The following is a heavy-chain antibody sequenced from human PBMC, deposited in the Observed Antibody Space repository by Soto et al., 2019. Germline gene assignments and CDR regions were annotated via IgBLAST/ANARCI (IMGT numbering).Heavy chain of an antibody. J-gene: IGHJ4*02. CDR2: ISASGGRT. D-gene: IGHD1-1*01. V-gene: IGHV3-23*01. CDR1: GFVCNDYA. CDR3: ARGSSTTPTSYGYLAY. Sequence: SXAACGFVCNDYAISCFPQAPGNGLEWGSGISASGGRTYYADSVKGRLSWSRDNSNNSVFLQINRLRDEDTAIYYCARGSSTTPTSYGYLAYWGQGTLVTVSS.